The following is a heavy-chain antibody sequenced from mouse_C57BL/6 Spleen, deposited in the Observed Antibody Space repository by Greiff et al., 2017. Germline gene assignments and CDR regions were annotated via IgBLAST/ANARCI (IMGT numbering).Heavy chain of an antibody. CDR2: IDPSDSET. CDR1: GYTFTSYW. J-gene: IGHJ1*03. CDR3: ARSRDGYSYWYCDV. D-gene: IGHD2-3*01. V-gene: IGHV1-52*01. Sequence: QVQLQQPGAELVRPGSSVKLSCKASGYTFTSYWMHWVKQRPIQGLEWIGNIDPSDSETHYNQKFKDKATLTVDKSSSTAYMQLSSLTSEDSAVYYCARSRDGYSYWYCDVWGTGTTVTVSS.